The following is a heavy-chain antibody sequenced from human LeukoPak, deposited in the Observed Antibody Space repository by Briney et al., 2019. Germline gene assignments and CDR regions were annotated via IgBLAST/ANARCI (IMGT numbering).Heavy chain of an antibody. CDR1: GFTFSSYW. CDR2: IKQDGSEK. J-gene: IGHJ3*02. V-gene: IGHV3-7*01. Sequence: GGSLRPSCAASGFTFSSYWMSWVRQASGKGLQWVATIKQDGSEKYYVDSVKGRFTISRDNAKNSLYLQMNSLRAEDTAVYYCARLSPLDAFDIWGQGTMVTVYS. CDR3: ARLSPLDAFDI.